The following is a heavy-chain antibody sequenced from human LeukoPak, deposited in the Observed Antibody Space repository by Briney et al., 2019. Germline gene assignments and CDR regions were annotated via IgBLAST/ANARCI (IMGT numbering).Heavy chain of an antibody. Sequence: ASVTVSCKASGYTFTSYYMHWVRQAPGQGLEWMGIINPSGGSTSYAQKFQGRVTMTRDTSTSTIYMELSSLRSEDTAVYYCARTHIVATTTFDYWGQGTLVTVSS. J-gene: IGHJ4*02. CDR2: INPSGGST. D-gene: IGHD5-12*01. CDR3: ARTHIVATTTFDY. CDR1: GYTFTSYY. V-gene: IGHV1-46*01.